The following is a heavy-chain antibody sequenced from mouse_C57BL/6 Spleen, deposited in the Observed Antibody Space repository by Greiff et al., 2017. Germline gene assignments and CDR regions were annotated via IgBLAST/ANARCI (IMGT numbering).Heavy chain of an antibody. Sequence: VQLQQSGPGLVKPSQSLSLTCSVTGYSITSGYYWNWIRQFPGNKLEWMGYISYDGSNNYNPSLKNRISITRDTSKNQFFLKLNSVTTEDTATYYCARRDYDGMDYWGQGTSVTVAS. D-gene: IGHD2-4*01. J-gene: IGHJ4*01. CDR2: ISYDGSN. CDR3: ARRDYDGMDY. CDR1: GYSITSGYY. V-gene: IGHV3-6*01.